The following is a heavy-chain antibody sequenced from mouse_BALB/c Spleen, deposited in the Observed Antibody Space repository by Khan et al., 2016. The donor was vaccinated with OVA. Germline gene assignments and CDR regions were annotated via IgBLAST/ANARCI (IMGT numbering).Heavy chain of an antibody. CDR3: ASERLLHQCASYFDC. CDR2: IGYSGCT. J-gene: IGHJ2*01. Sequence: VQLKQSGPGLLKPSQSLSLSCTVSGYSITSYYAWYWIRQFPGNKLGWMSFIGYSGCTTYNPSLRSRISITRDTSKNPVFLQLTSLTSEDTVTYYRASERLLHQCASYFDCWGQGTTLTVSS. D-gene: IGHD1-1*01. CDR1: GYSITSYYA. V-gene: IGHV3-2*02.